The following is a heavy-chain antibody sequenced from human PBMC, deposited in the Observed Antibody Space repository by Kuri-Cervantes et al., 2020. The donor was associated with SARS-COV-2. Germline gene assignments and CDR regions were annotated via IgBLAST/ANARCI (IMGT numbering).Heavy chain of an antibody. D-gene: IGHD3-22*01. J-gene: IGHJ4*02. CDR1: GGTFSSYA. CDR2: IIPIFGTA. CDR3: ASLGDYYDSSGYYSVDY. Sequence: SVKVSCKASGGTFSSYAISWVRQAPGQGLEWMGGIIPIFGTANYAQKFQGRVTITADESTSTAYMELSSLRPEDTAVYYCASLGDYYDSSGYYSVDYWGQGTLVTVSS. V-gene: IGHV1-69*13.